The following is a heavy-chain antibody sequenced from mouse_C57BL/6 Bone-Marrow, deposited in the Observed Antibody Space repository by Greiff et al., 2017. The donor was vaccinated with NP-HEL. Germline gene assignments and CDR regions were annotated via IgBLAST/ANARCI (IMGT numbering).Heavy chain of an antibody. CDR1: GYTFTSYW. D-gene: IGHD1-1*01. Sequence: QVQLQQPGAELVKPGASVKVSCKASGYTFTSYWMHWVKQRPGQGLEWIGRIHPSDSDTNYNQKFKGKATLTVTKSSSTAYMQLSSLTSEDSAVYYCAPNLLLRPPWDFDVWGTGTTVTVSS. J-gene: IGHJ1*03. V-gene: IGHV1-74*01. CDR3: APNLLLRPPWDFDV. CDR2: IHPSDSDT.